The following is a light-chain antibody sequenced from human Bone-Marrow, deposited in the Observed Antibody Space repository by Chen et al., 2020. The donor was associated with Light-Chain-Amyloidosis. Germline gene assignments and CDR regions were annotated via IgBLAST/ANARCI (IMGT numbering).Light chain of an antibody. Sequence: QSALTQPASVSGSPGQSITISCTGTSSDVGGDNHVSWYQQHPDKAPTLMIYEVTNWPSWVPDRFSGSKSDNTASLTISGLQTEDEADYFCSSYTITNTLVFGSGTRVTVL. CDR3: SSYTITNTLV. CDR2: EVT. CDR1: SSDVGGDNH. V-gene: IGLV2-14*01. J-gene: IGLJ1*01.